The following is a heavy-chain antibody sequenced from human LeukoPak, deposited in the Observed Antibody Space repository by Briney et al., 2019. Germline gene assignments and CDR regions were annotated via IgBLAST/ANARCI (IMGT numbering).Heavy chain of an antibody. CDR1: GYTFTNYA. J-gene: IGHJ4*02. D-gene: IGHD3-10*01. V-gene: IGHV1-3*01. CDR2: INAGNGNT. CDR3: ARDRGVTMVRGVIDSFDY. Sequence: ASVKVSCTASGYTFTNYAIHWVRQAPGQRLEWMGWINAGNGNTKYSQKFQGRVTITRDTSASTAYMKLSSLRSEDTAVYFCARDRGVTMVRGVIDSFDYWGQGTLVTVSS.